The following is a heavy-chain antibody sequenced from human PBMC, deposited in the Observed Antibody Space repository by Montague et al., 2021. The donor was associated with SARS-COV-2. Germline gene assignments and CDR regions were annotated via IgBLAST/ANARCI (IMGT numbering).Heavy chain of an antibody. Sequence: SLRLSCAASGFTFDDYAMHWVRQAPGKGLEWVSGISWNSGSIGYADSVKGRFTISRDNAKTSLYLQMNSLRAEDTALYYCAKDQGYDILTGYYPWGMDVWGQGTTVTVSS. CDR1: GFTFDDYA. CDR2: ISWNSGSI. CDR3: AKDQGYDILTGYYPWGMDV. J-gene: IGHJ6*02. D-gene: IGHD3-9*01. V-gene: IGHV3-9*01.